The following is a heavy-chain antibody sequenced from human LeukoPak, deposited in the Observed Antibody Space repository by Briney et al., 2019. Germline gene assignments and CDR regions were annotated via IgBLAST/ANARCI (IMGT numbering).Heavy chain of an antibody. CDR2: ISYDGSNK. D-gene: IGHD4-17*01. J-gene: IGHJ4*02. CDR3: AKTYGDSFFDY. V-gene: IGHV3-30*18. Sequence: QPGGSLRLSCAASGFTFSSYGMHWVRQAPGMGLEWVAVISYDGSNKYYADPVKGRFTISRDNSKNTLYLQMNSLRAEDTAVYYCAKTYGDSFFDYWGQGTLVTVSS. CDR1: GFTFSSYG.